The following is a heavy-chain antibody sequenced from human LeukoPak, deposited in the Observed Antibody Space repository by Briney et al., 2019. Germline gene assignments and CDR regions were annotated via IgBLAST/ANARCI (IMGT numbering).Heavy chain of an antibody. CDR3: AKARIASAGTGAFDV. J-gene: IGHJ3*01. D-gene: IGHD6-13*01. V-gene: IGHV3-23*01. Sequence: AMSATDGSAQYAESVKGRFTISRDNSKNSLYLQMSSLRDEDTAVYYCAKARIASAGTGAFDVWGQGTMVTVSS. CDR2: MSATDGSA.